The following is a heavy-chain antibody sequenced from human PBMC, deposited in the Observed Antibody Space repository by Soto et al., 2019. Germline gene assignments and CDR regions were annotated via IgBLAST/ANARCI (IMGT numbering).Heavy chain of an antibody. V-gene: IGHV3-33*01. Sequence: GGSLRLSCAASGFTFSSYVMHWVRQAPGKGLEWVAVIWYDGSNKYYADSVKGRFTISRDNSKNTLYLQMNSLRAEDTAVYYCVVWGGGNFDYWGQGTLVTVSS. J-gene: IGHJ4*02. CDR3: VVWGGGNFDY. D-gene: IGHD2-15*01. CDR2: IWYDGSNK. CDR1: GFTFSSYV.